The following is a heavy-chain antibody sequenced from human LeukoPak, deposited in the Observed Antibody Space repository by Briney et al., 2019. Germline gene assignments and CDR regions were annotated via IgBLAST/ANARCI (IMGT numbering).Heavy chain of an antibody. Sequence: PGGSLRLSCAASGFVFSSFEMNWVRQAPGKGLEWLSYISNSGRNIYYADSVKGRFTTSRDNSKNTLYLQMNSLRTDDTAVYYCAEEVGSTYPTFDYWGQGTLVTVSS. D-gene: IGHD1-26*01. CDR1: GFVFSSFE. V-gene: IGHV3-48*03. CDR2: ISNSGRNI. CDR3: AEEVGSTYPTFDY. J-gene: IGHJ4*02.